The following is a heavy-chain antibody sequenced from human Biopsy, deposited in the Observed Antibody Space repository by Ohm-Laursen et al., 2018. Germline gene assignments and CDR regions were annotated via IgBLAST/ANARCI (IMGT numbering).Heavy chain of an antibody. V-gene: IGHV4-59*07. CDR1: GGSISSYY. CDR3: ARATNSTGWPYYYFYGMDV. Sequence: DTLSLTCSVSGGSISSYYWSWIRQPPGKGLEWIGYVYYSGSTNYNPSLKSRVTISVDTSKNQFSLRLNSVTAADTAVYYCARATNSTGWPYYYFYGMDVWGQGTTVTVSS. J-gene: IGHJ6*02. D-gene: IGHD2/OR15-2a*01. CDR2: VYYSGST.